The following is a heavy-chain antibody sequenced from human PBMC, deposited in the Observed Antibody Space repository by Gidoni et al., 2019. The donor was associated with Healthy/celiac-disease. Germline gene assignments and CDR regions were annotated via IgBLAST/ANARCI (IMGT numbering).Heavy chain of an antibody. Sequence: QVTLRESGPALVKPTQTLTLTCTFSGFSLSTSGMCVSWILQPPGKALEWLARIDWDDDKYYSTSLKTRLTISKDTSKNQVVLTMTNMDPVDTATYYCARTSYYDSSGFRFDYWGQGTLVTVSS. D-gene: IGHD3-22*01. V-gene: IGHV2-70*15. J-gene: IGHJ4*02. CDR3: ARTSYYDSSGFRFDY. CDR1: GFSLSTSGMC. CDR2: IDWDDDK.